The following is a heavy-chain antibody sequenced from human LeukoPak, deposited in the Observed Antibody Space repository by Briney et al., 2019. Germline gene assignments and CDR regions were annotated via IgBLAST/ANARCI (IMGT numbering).Heavy chain of an antibody. CDR3: AKDLRFSYGSGY. Sequence: GRSLRLSCAASGFTFDDYAMGWVRQAPGKGLEWVSVISGSGTSTNYADSVKGRFTISRDNSKNTMYLQMNSLRAEDTAVYYCAKDLRFSYGSGYWGQGTLVTVSS. J-gene: IGHJ4*02. V-gene: IGHV3-23*01. D-gene: IGHD5-18*01. CDR1: GFTFDDYA. CDR2: ISGSGTST.